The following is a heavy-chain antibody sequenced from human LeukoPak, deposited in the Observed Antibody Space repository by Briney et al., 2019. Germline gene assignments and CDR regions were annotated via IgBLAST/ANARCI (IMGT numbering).Heavy chain of an antibody. CDR2: ISGSGGST. J-gene: IGHJ4*02. CDR3: AKGSRSAPRHFDY. D-gene: IGHD3-10*01. V-gene: IGHV3-23*01. Sequence: GSLRLSCAASGFTFSSYAMSWVRQAPGKGLEWVSAISGSGGSTYYADSVKGRFTISIDNSKNTLYLQMNSLRAEDTAVYYCAKGSRSAPRHFDYWGQGTLVTVSS. CDR1: GFTFSSYA.